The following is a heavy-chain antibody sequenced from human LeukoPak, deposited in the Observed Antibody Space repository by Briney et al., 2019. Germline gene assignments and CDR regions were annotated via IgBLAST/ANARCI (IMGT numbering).Heavy chain of an antibody. V-gene: IGHV1-18*01. J-gene: IGHJ5*01. CDR3: ARDGLHRIHGYGGWFDS. CDR1: GYSFTNYG. D-gene: IGHD4-23*01. CDR2: INGYNGNT. Sequence: ASVKVSCTASGYSFTNYGITWVRQAPAQGLEWMGWINGYNGNTKYSHKLQGRVTMTTETSTSTAYMELRSLRSDDTAVYYCARDGLHRIHGYGGWFDSWDQGTLVTVSS.